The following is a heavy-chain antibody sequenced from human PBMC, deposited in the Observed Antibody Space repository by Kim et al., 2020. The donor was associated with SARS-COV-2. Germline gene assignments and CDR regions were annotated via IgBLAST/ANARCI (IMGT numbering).Heavy chain of an antibody. D-gene: IGHD6-19*01. J-gene: IGHJ4*02. V-gene: IGHV3-73*01. Sequence: KGRFTISRDDSKTTAYLQMNSLKTEDTAMYYCTRLGGDSSGWYYSTPTDYWGQGTLVTVSS. CDR3: TRLGGDSSGWYYSTPTDY.